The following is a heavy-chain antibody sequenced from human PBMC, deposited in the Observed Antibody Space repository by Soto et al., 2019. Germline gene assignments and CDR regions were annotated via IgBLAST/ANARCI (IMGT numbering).Heavy chain of an antibody. D-gene: IGHD7-27*01. CDR1: GDSISNLDYF. V-gene: IGHV4-30-4*01. CDR2: IYKSATT. Sequence: LSETLSLTCSVSGDSISNLDYFWAWIRQPPGQALEYIGYIYKSATTYYNPSFESRVAISVDTSKSQFSLNVTSVTAADTAVYFCARGRYCLTGRCFPNWFESWGQGALVTVSS. J-gene: IGHJ5*01. CDR3: ARGRYCLTGRCFPNWFES.